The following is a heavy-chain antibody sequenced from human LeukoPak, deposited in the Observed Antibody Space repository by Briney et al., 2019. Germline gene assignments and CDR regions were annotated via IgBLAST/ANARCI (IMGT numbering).Heavy chain of an antibody. J-gene: IGHJ5*02. CDR1: GGSISSGSYY. CDR2: TYTSGST. CDR3: ARDRLVYYGSGSYSNWFDP. D-gene: IGHD3-10*01. Sequence: SETLSLTCTVSGGSISSGSYYWSWIRQPAGKGLEWISRTYTSGSTNYNPSLKSRVTISVDTSKNQFYRKLSSVTAADTGVYYCARDRLVYYGSGSYSNWFDPWGQGTLVTVSS. V-gene: IGHV4-61*02.